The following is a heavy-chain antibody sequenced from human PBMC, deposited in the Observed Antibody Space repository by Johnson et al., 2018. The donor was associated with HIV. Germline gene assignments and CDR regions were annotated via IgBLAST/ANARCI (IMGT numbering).Heavy chain of an antibody. CDR2: ISYDGSNK. CDR1: GFTFSSYA. CDR3: ARDRGGTRGAFDI. Sequence: VQLVESGGGVVQPGRSLRLSCAASGFTFSSYAMHWVRQAPGKGLEWVAVISYDGSNKYYADYVKGRFPISRDNSKNTLYLQMNSLRAEDTAVYYCARDRGGTRGAFDIWGQGTMVTVSS. V-gene: IGHV3-30-3*01. J-gene: IGHJ3*02. D-gene: IGHD1-1*01.